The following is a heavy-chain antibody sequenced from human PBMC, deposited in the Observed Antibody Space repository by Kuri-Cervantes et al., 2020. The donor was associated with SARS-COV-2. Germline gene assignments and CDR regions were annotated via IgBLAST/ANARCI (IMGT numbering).Heavy chain of an antibody. CDR2: ISYDGSNK. CDR3: ARAYGDYVFREGLDS. Sequence: LSLTCTVSGGSISSHYMSWIRQAPGKGLEWVAVISYDGSNKYYADSVKGRFTISRDNAKNSLYLQMNSLRVEDTALYYCARAYGDYVFREGLDSWGQGTLVTVYS. D-gene: IGHD4-17*01. CDR1: GGSISSHY. V-gene: IGHV3-30-3*01. J-gene: IGHJ4*02.